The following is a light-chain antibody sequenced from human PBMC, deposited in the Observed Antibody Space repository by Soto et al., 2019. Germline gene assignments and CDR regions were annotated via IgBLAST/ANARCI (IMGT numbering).Light chain of an antibody. V-gene: IGKV1-39*01. J-gene: IGKJ4*01. Sequence: DIQLTQSPSSLSASVGERVAITCRASQRISTFLHWHQQKPATAPKLLIRTASTVQSGVGARFSSAGIATDFTLTISSQQPEDFATYYCQQSYSVPLTFGGGTKVEIK. CDR1: QRISTF. CDR2: TAS. CDR3: QQSYSVPLT.